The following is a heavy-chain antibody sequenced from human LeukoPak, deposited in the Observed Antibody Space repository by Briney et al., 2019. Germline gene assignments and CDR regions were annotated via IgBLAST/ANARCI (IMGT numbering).Heavy chain of an antibody. V-gene: IGHV4-34*01. D-gene: IGHD5-12*01. CDR2: INHSGST. Sequence: SETLSLTCAVYGGSFSGYYWSWIRQPPGKGLEWIGEINHSGSTNYNPSLKSRVTISVDTSKNQFSLKLSSVTAADTAVYYCARGVEEWLPPTAYYYYGMDVWGQGTTVTVS. J-gene: IGHJ6*02. CDR3: ARGVEEWLPPTAYYYYGMDV. CDR1: GGSFSGYY.